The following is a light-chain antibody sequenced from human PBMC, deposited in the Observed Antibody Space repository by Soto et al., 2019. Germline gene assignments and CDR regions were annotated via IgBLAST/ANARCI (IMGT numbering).Light chain of an antibody. Sequence: AIQLTQSPSSLSASVGDRVTITCRASQGISSALAWYQQKPGKAPKLLIYAASSLESGVPSRFSGSGSGTDFTITISSLQPEDFATYYCQQFNSYFYTFGQGTKLEIK. CDR3: QQFNSYFYT. J-gene: IGKJ2*01. V-gene: IGKV1-13*02. CDR1: QGISSA. CDR2: AAS.